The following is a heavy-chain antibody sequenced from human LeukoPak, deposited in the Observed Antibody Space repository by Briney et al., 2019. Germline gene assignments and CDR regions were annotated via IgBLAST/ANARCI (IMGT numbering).Heavy chain of an antibody. Sequence: GGSLRLSCAASGFIFSDYYMSWIRQAPGKGLEWVSYISSSGSTIYYADSVKGRFTISRDNAKNSLYLQMNSLRAEDTAVYYCARGLKRPYYYGMDVWGQGTTVTVSS. V-gene: IGHV3-11*01. J-gene: IGHJ6*02. CDR2: ISSSGSTI. CDR1: GFIFSDYY. CDR3: ARGLKRPYYYGMDV.